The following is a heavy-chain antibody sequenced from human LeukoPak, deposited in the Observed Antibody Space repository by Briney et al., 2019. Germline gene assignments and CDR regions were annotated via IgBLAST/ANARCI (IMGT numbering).Heavy chain of an antibody. J-gene: IGHJ4*02. CDR2: IKSDGSGT. V-gene: IGHV3-74*01. D-gene: IGHD2-15*01. CDR3: KRCYGGFDY. CDR1: GFAFSSYW. Sequence: GGSLRLSCAASGFAFSSYWTHWVRQAPGKGLVWVSRIKSDGSGTIYADSVKGRFTISRDNAKNTLYLQMNSLRAEDTAVYYCKRCYGGFDYWGQGTLVTVSS.